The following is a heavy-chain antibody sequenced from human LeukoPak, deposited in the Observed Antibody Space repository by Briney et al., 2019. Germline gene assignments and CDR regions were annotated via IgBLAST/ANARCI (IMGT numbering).Heavy chain of an antibody. CDR1: GFTFSTYA. V-gene: IGHV3-33*06. Sequence: PGRSLRLSCAASGFTFSTYAMHWVRQAPGKGLEWVSLIWPDGSETYYADSVKGRFAISRENSKSTLYLQMNDLRPEDTALYFCAKISCSAESNFDFWGQGPGLSVSS. CDR3: AKISCSAESNFDF. D-gene: IGHD6-25*01. CDR2: IWPDGSET. J-gene: IGHJ4*02.